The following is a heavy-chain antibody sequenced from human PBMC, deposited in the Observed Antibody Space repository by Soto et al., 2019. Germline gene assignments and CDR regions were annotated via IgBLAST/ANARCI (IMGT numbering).Heavy chain of an antibody. Sequence: EVQLVESGGGLVKPGGSLRLSCAASGFTFSSYRMNWVRQAPGKGLERVSAISTSSYIYYADSVKARFTISRDNAKNALYLQMNSLRAEATAVYYCAREAPWGSSSSLSFDYWGQGTLVTVSS. CDR1: GFTFSSYR. V-gene: IGHV3-21*03. J-gene: IGHJ4*02. CDR3: AREAPWGSSSSLSFDY. CDR2: ISTSSYI. D-gene: IGHD6-13*01.